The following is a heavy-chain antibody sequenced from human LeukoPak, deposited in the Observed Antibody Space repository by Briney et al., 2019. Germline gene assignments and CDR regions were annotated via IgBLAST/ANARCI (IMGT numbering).Heavy chain of an antibody. Sequence: PGGSLRLSCAASGFTFSSYAMSWVRQAPGKGLEWVSAISGSGGSTYYADSVKGRFTISRDNSKNTLYLQMNSLRAEDTAVYYCTKGDSSGYYLDYWGQGTLVTVSS. CDR3: TKGDSSGYYLDY. CDR1: GFTFSSYA. V-gene: IGHV3-23*01. J-gene: IGHJ4*02. D-gene: IGHD3-22*01. CDR2: ISGSGGST.